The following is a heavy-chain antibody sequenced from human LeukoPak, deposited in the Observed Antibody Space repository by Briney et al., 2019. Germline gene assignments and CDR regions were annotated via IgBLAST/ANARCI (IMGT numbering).Heavy chain of an antibody. CDR1: GGSFSGYY. CDR3: ARGRRRLAAAAFDY. V-gene: IGHV4-34*01. CDR2: INHSGST. J-gene: IGHJ4*02. D-gene: IGHD6-13*01. Sequence: PSETLSLTCAVYGGSFSGYYWSWIRQPPGKGLEWIGEINHSGSTNYNPSLKSRVTISVDTSKNQFSLKLSSVTAADTAVYYCARGRRRLAAAAFDYWGQGTLVTVSS.